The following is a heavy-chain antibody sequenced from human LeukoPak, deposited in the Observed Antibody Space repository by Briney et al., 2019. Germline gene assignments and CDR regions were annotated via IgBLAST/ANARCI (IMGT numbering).Heavy chain of an antibody. CDR2: VTRDGSGT. CDR3: ARDGGGYNFDY. J-gene: IGHJ4*02. Sequence: GGSLRLSCAASGFTFSGYWMHWVRQAPGKGLVWVARVTRDGSGTNYADSVKGRFTISRDNGKNTLYLQMNSLRAEDTAVYYCARDGGGYNFDYWGQGTLVTVSS. CDR1: GFTFSGYW. V-gene: IGHV3-74*01. D-gene: IGHD5-24*01.